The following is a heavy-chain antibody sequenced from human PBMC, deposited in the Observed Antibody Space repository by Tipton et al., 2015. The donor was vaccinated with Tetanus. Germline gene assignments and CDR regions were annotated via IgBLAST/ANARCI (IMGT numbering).Heavy chain of an antibody. CDR2: IRSKAYSYAT. V-gene: IGHV3-73*01. D-gene: IGHD4-17*01. CDR3: TVPYGDYDYWFFDL. CDR1: GFTFSGSA. Sequence: SLRLSCAASGFTFSGSAMHWVRQASGKGLEWVGRIRSKAYSYATSYAASVKGRFTISRADSKNTAYLQMNTLETEDTAVYYCTVPYGDYDYWFFDLWGRGTLVTVSS. J-gene: IGHJ2*01.